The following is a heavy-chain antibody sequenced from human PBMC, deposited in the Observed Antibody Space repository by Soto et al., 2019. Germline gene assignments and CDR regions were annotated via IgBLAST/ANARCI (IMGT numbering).Heavy chain of an antibody. CDR1: GYTFTSYA. J-gene: IGHJ6*02. Sequence: QVQLVQSGAEVKKPGASVKVSCKASGYTFTSYAMHWVRQAPGQRLEWMGWINAGNGNTKYSQKFQGRVTITRDTSASTAYMELSSLRCEDTAVYYCARTWAGYYGMDVWGQGTTVTVSS. V-gene: IGHV1-3*01. CDR3: ARTWAGYYGMDV. CDR2: INAGNGNT.